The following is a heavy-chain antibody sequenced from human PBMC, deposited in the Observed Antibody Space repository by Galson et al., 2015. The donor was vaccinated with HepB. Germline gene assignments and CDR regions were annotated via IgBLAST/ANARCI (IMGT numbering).Heavy chain of an antibody. Sequence: SVKVSCKASGGTFSSYAISWVRQAPGQGLEWMGGIIPIFGTANYAQKFQGRVTITADESTSTAYMELSSLRSEDTAVYYCARGGGPPRWLQAHWGAYAFDIWGQGTMVTVSS. CDR2: IIPIFGTA. CDR1: GGTFSSYA. CDR3: ARGGGPPRWLQAHWGAYAFDI. D-gene: IGHD5-24*01. V-gene: IGHV1-69*13. J-gene: IGHJ3*02.